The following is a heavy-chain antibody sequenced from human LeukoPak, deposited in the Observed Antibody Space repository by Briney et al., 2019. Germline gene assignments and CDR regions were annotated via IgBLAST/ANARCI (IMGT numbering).Heavy chain of an antibody. J-gene: IGHJ6*03. CDR1: GVSISSSNSY. CDR3: ARGVGYGDYIYYYYYYMDV. Sequence: SETLSLTCTVSGVSISSSNSYWGWIRQPPGKGLEWIGSIYYSGNTYYNASLKSQVSISIDTSKNQFSLRLTSVTAADTAVYYCARGVGYGDYIYYYYYYMDVWGKGTTVTISS. V-gene: IGHV4-39*01. CDR2: IYYSGNT. D-gene: IGHD4-17*01.